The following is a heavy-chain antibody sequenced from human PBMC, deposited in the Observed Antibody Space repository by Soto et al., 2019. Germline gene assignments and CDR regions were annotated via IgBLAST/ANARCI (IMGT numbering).Heavy chain of an antibody. CDR1: GGSFSAYY. J-gene: IGHJ6*02. D-gene: IGHD2-21*02. CDR2: INHSGST. Sequence: PSETLSHTCAVSGGSFSAYYWNWIRQPPGKWLEWIGEINHSGSTNYNPSLKSRVTISVDTSKNQFSLKLSSVTAADTAVYYCARGTCGGDCYSDYYYYGMDVWGQGTTVT. CDR3: ARGTCGGDCYSDYYYYGMDV. V-gene: IGHV4-34*01.